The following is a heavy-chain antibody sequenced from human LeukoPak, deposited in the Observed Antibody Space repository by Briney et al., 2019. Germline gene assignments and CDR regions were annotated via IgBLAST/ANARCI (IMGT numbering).Heavy chain of an antibody. CDR1: GGSISGHF. V-gene: IGHV4-59*08. CDR3: ARYYCGADCYYFVY. Sequence: SETLSLTCTVSGGSISGHFWSWIRQPPGKGLEWVGHIYYSGSTNYNPSLKSRVTISVDTSKNQFSLKLTSVTAADTAVYYCARYYCGADCYYFVYWGQGTRVTVSS. CDR2: IYYSGST. J-gene: IGHJ4*02. D-gene: IGHD2-21*02.